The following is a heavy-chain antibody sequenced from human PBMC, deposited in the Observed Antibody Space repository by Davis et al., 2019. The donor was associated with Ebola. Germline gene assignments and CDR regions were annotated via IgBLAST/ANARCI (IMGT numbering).Heavy chain of an antibody. V-gene: IGHV3-48*01. CDR3: AKDTPNIWFDV. D-gene: IGHD2-15*01. CDR1: GFTFSAYT. Sequence: GGSLRLSCAASGFTFSAYTMDWVRQAPGKGLEWVANISSSSRTIYYADSVKGRFTISRDNSKNTLHLQMNSLRVEDTAIYYCAKDTPNIWFDVWGQGTMVAVSS. J-gene: IGHJ3*01. CDR2: ISSSSRTI.